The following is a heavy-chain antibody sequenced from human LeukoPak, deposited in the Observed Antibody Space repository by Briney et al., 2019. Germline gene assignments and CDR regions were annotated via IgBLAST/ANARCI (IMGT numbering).Heavy chain of an antibody. CDR3: ASQGRADSSGWYYFDY. V-gene: IGHV3-53*01. Sequence: GGSLRLSCAASGFTVSSNYMSWVRQAPGKGLEWVSVIYSGGSTYYADSVKGRFTISRDNSKNTLYLQMNSLRAEDTAVYYCASQGRADSSGWYYFDYWGQGTLVTVSS. J-gene: IGHJ4*02. D-gene: IGHD6-19*01. CDR1: GFTVSSNY. CDR2: IYSGGST.